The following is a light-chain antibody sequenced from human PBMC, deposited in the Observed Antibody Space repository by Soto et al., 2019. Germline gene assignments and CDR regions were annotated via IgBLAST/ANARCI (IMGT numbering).Light chain of an antibody. J-gene: IGKJ2*01. CDR2: EAS. CDR3: LQSRQLPYT. Sequence: DIVMTQTPLSLSVTPGQPASISCKSGQSLLYSDGKNYLYWYLQRPGQPPQLLIHEASNRFSGVPDRFSGSGSGTDFTLQISRVEAEDVGVYYCLQSRQLPYTFGQGTKLEIK. V-gene: IGKV2D-29*01. CDR1: QSLLYSDGKNY.